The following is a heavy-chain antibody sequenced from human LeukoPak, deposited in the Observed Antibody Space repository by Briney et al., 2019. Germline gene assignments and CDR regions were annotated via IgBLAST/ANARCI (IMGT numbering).Heavy chain of an antibody. CDR3: ARMPYSSSYGVVGYYYYMDV. CDR2: IIPIFGTA. J-gene: IGHJ6*03. D-gene: IGHD6-13*01. CDR1: GGTFSSYA. Sequence: GSSVKVSCKASGGTFSSYAISWVRQAPGQGLEWMGGIIPIFGTANYAQKFQGRVTITTDESTSTAYMELSSLRSEDTAVYYCARMPYSSSYGVVGYYYYMDVWGKGTTVTVSS. V-gene: IGHV1-69*05.